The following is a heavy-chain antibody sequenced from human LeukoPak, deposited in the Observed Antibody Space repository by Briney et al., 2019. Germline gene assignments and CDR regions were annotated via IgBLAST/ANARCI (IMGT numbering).Heavy chain of an antibody. Sequence: SETLSLTCTVSGGPINNYYWSWIRQPPGKGLEWIGLTYSSGSTNYNPSLKSRVTISVDTSKNQFSLKLRSVTAADTAVYYCARDAPSGYGPRFDYWGQGTLVTVSS. CDR2: TYSSGST. CDR3: ARDAPSGYGPRFDY. CDR1: GGPINNYY. D-gene: IGHD3-22*01. V-gene: IGHV4-59*01. J-gene: IGHJ4*02.